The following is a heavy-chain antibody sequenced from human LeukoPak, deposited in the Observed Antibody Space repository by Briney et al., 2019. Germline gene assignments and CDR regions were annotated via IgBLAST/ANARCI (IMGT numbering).Heavy chain of an antibody. Sequence: TGGSLRLSCAASGFTFGDYGMSWVRQAPGKGLEWVSGLNWDGGTTGHADSVKGRFTISRDNSKNTLFLQMNSLRPEDTAVYYCARGPDYDILADYFDYWGQGTLVTVSS. CDR2: LNWDGGTT. CDR3: ARGPDYDILADYFDY. J-gene: IGHJ4*02. CDR1: GFTFGDYG. D-gene: IGHD3-9*01. V-gene: IGHV3-20*04.